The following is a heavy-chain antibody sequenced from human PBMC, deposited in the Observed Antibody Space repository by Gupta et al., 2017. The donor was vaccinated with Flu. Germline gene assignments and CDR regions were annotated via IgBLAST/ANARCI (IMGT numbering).Heavy chain of an antibody. CDR3: ARDHCGGDCYFSPHLDSKYWYFDL. D-gene: IGHD2-21*02. CDR2: IYYSGST. Sequence: IYYSGSTNYNPSLKSRVTISVDTSKNQFSLKLSSVTAADTAVYYCARDHCGGDCYFSPHLDSKYWYFDLWGRGTLVTVSS. V-gene: IGHV4-59*01. J-gene: IGHJ2*01.